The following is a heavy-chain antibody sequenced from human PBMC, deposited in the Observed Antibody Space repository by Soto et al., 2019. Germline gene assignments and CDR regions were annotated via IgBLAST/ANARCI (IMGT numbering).Heavy chain of an antibody. J-gene: IGHJ6*02. CDR1: EFTFSNYA. D-gene: IGHD2-15*01. V-gene: IGHV3-23*01. Sequence: GGSLRLSCAASEFTFSNYAMTWFRQAPGNGLEWVSGVSGSGGTTYYADSVKCRFTIFRENSRSTVYLQMNSRRVEDTAVYYCASRGRYYGMDLWGQGTKVTVSS. CDR2: VSGSGGTT. CDR3: ASRGRYYGMDL.